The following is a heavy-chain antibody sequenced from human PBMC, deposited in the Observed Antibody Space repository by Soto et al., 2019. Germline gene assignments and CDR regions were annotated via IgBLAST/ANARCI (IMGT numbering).Heavy chain of an antibody. Sequence: QVQLVQSGAEVKKPGASVKVSCKASGYTFTSYYMHWVRQAPGQGLEWMGIINPSGGSTSYAQKFQGRVTMTRDTSTSTVYMELSSLRSEDTAVYYCASSHRSSSWSGVFDPWGQGTLVTVSS. D-gene: IGHD6-13*01. CDR2: INPSGGST. J-gene: IGHJ5*02. CDR3: ASSHRSSSWSGVFDP. V-gene: IGHV1-46*03. CDR1: GYTFTSYY.